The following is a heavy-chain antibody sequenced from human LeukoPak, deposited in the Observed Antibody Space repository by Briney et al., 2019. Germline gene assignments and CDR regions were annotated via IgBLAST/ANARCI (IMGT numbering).Heavy chain of an antibody. J-gene: IGHJ4*02. CDR3: ARWLGFGEYQFDY. D-gene: IGHD3-10*01. CDR2: ISGSGGST. CDR1: GFTFSNLG. V-gene: IGHV3-23*01. Sequence: GGSLRLSCAASGFTFSNLGMSWVRQAPGKGLEWVSVISGSGGSTYYADSVKGRFTISRDNSKNTLYLQMNSLRAEDTALYYCARWLGFGEYQFDYWGQGTLVTVSS.